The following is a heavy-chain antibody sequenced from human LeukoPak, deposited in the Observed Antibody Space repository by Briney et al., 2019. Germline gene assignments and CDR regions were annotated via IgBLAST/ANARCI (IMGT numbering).Heavy chain of an antibody. D-gene: IGHD1-1*01. V-gene: IGHV4-31*03. Sequence: SETLSLTCTVPGGSISSGGYYWSWIRQHPGKGLEWIGYIYYSGSTYYNPSLKSRVTISVDTSKNQFSLKLSSVTAADTAVYYCARSQLGGVFDIWGQGTMVTVSS. CDR1: GGSISSGGYY. J-gene: IGHJ3*02. CDR2: IYYSGST. CDR3: ARSQLGGVFDI.